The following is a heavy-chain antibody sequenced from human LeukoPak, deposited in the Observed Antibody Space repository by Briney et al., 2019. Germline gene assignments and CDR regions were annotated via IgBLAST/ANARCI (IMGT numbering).Heavy chain of an antibody. CDR2: INPNSGGT. J-gene: IGHJ6*02. V-gene: IGHV1-2*02. CDR3: ARDLSQLDYGMDV. CDR1: GYTFTGYY. Sequence: GASVKVSCKASGYTFTGYYMHWVRQAPGQGLEWMGWINPNSGGTNYAQKFQGRVTMTRDMSISTAYVELSRLRSDDTAVYYCARDLSQLDYGMDVWGQGTTVTVSS. D-gene: IGHD2-2*01.